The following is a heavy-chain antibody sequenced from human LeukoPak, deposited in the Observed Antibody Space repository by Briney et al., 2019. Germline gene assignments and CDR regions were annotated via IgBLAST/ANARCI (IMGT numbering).Heavy chain of an antibody. CDR3: ARDYSSSSPWDY. Sequence: ASVKVSCKASGYTFTSHYIHWVRQAPGQGLEWMGIINPSGGYTTYAQEFQGRVTMTRDTSTSTVYMELSSLRSEDTAVYYCARDYSSSSPWDYWGQGNLVTVSS. V-gene: IGHV1-46*01. J-gene: IGHJ4*02. D-gene: IGHD6-13*01. CDR2: INPSGGYT. CDR1: GYTFTSHY.